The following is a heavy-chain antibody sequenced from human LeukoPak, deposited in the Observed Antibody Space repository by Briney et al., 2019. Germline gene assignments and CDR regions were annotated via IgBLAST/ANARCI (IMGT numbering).Heavy chain of an antibody. J-gene: IGHJ4*02. Sequence: GGSLRLSCAASGFTFSSYAMHWVRQAPGKGLEWVAIISYVGSNKYYADSVKGRFTISRDNSKNTLYLQMSSLRAEDTAVYYCARDYRHYYDTSGYLLDYWGQGTLVTVSS. D-gene: IGHD3-22*01. CDR3: ARDYRHYYDTSGYLLDY. V-gene: IGHV3-30-3*01. CDR2: ISYVGSNK. CDR1: GFTFSSYA.